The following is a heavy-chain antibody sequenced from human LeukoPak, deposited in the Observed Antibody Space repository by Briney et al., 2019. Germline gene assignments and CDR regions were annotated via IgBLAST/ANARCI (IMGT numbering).Heavy chain of an antibody. Sequence: ASVKVSCKASVYTFTSYGISWVRQAPGQGLEWMGWISPNSGGTNYAQKFQGRVTMTRDTSISTAYMELSRLRSDDTAVYYCARDHEWLVNNWFDPWGQGTLVTVSS. CDR3: ARDHEWLVNNWFDP. CDR2: ISPNSGGT. D-gene: IGHD6-19*01. CDR1: VYTFTSYG. J-gene: IGHJ5*02. V-gene: IGHV1-2*02.